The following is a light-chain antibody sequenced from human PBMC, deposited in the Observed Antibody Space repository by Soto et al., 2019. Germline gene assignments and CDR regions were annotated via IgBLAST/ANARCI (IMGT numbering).Light chain of an antibody. Sequence: DIQMTQSPSSLSASVGDRVTITCRASQTITNYLNWYQQKPGKAPKLLIYAASTLLSGVPSRFTGGGSGTDFTLTIDSLQPEDFATYFCRQSYSSPWTFGQGTKVEI. J-gene: IGKJ1*01. CDR2: AAS. V-gene: IGKV1-39*01. CDR3: RQSYSSPWT. CDR1: QTITNY.